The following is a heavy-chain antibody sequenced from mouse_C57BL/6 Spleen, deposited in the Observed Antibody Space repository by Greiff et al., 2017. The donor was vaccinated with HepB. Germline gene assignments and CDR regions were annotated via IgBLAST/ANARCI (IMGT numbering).Heavy chain of an antibody. CDR1: GYAFSSSW. CDR2: IYPGDGDT. D-gene: IGHD2-1*01. CDR3: ARGGGNYVDYAMDY. V-gene: IGHV1-82*01. J-gene: IGHJ4*01. Sequence: QVQLKESGPELVKPGASVKISCKASGYAFSSSWMNWVKQRPGKGLEWIGRIYPGDGDTNYNGKFKGKATLTADKSSSTAYMQLSSLTSEDSAVYFCARGGGNYVDYAMDYWGQGTSVTVSS.